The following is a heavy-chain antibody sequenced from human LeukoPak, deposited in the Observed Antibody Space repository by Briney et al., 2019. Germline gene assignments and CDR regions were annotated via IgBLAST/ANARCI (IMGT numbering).Heavy chain of an antibody. Sequence: GGSLRLSCAASGFTFSSYTMSWVRQAPGKGLEWVSAISGSGGSTYYADSVKGGFTISRDSSKNTLYLQMNSLRAEDTAVYSCARNHAFGVVIIPPDYWGQGTLVTVSS. D-gene: IGHD3-3*01. J-gene: IGHJ4*02. CDR1: GFTFSSYT. CDR3: ARNHAFGVVIIPPDY. V-gene: IGHV3-23*01. CDR2: ISGSGGST.